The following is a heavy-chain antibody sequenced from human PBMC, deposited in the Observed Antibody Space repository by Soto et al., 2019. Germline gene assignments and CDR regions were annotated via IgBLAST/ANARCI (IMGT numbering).Heavy chain of an antibody. CDR3: ARRGSSGWYRPGDAFDI. D-gene: IGHD6-19*01. J-gene: IGHJ3*02. Sequence: GESLKISCKGSGYSFTSYWIGWVRQMPGKGLEWMGIIYPGDSDTRYSPSFQGQVTISADKSISTAYLQWSSLKASDTAMYYCARRGSSGWYRPGDAFDIWGQGTMGTVSS. V-gene: IGHV5-51*01. CDR2: IYPGDSDT. CDR1: GYSFTSYW.